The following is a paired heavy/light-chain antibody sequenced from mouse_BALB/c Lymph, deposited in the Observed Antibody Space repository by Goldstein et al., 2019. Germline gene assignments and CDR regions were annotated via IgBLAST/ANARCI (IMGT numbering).Heavy chain of an antibody. CDR2: ISYSGST. J-gene: IGHJ1*01. CDR1: GYSITSDYA. V-gene: IGHV3-2*02. D-gene: IGHD2-1*01. Sequence: DVQLQESGPGLVKPSQSLSLTCTVTGYSITSDYAWNWIRQFPGNKLEWMGYISYSGSTSYNPSLKSRISITRDTSKNQFFLQLNSVTTEDTATYYCARSLYGNWYFDVWGAGTTVTVSS. CDR3: ARSLYGNWYFDV.
Light chain of an antibody. CDR1: QSISNN. Sequence: DIVLTQSPATLSVTPGDSVSLSCRASQSISNNLHWYQQKSHESPRLLIKYASQSISGIPSRFSGSGSGTDFTLSINSVETEDFGMYFCQQSNSWPFTFGSGTKLEIK. V-gene: IGKV5-43*01. CDR3: QQSNSWPFT. J-gene: IGKJ4*01. CDR2: YAS.